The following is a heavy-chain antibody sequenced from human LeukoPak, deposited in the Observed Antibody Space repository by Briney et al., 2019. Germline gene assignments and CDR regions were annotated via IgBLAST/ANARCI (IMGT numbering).Heavy chain of an antibody. J-gene: IGHJ4*02. V-gene: IGHV1-8*01. D-gene: IGHD2-2*01. CDR1: GYTFTSYD. Sequence: ASVKVSCKASGYTFTSYDINWVRQATGQGLEWMGWMNPNSGNTGYAQKFQGRVTMTRNTSISTAYMELSSLRSEDTAVYYCARGPLGVRGYQLLRFDYWGQGTLVTVSS. CDR3: ARGPLGVRGYQLLRFDY. CDR2: MNPNSGNT.